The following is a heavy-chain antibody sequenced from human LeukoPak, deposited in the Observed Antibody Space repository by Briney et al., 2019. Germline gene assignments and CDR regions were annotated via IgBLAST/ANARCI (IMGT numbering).Heavy chain of an antibody. CDR3: ARDLNYCSGGSCFTLGGMDV. Sequence: GGSLRLSCAASGFTFSSYSMNWVRQAPGNGLEWVSSISSSSSYIYYADSVKGRFTISRDNAKNSLYLQMNSLRAEDTAVYYCARDLNYCSGGSCFTLGGMDVWGQGTTVTVSS. J-gene: IGHJ6*02. CDR1: GFTFSSYS. D-gene: IGHD2-15*01. V-gene: IGHV3-21*01. CDR2: ISSSSSYI.